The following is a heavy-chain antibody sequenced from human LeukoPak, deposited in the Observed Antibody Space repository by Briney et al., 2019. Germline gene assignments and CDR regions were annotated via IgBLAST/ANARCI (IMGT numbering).Heavy chain of an antibody. Sequence: PSETLSLTCTVSGYSISSGYYWGWIRQPPGKGLECIGSIYHSGSTYYNPSLKSRVTISVDTSKSQFSLRLSSVTAADTAVYYCARDLRGYSYGSRLYYFDYWGQGTLVTVSS. CDR2: IYHSGST. CDR1: GYSISSGYY. J-gene: IGHJ4*02. V-gene: IGHV4-38-2*02. CDR3: ARDLRGYSYGSRLYYFDY. D-gene: IGHD5-18*01.